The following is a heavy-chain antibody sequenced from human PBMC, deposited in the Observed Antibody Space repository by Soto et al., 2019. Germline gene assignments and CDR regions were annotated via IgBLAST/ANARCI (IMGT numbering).Heavy chain of an antibody. CDR2: IYSSGST. V-gene: IGHV4-31*11. D-gene: IGHD6-6*01. CDR3: AREDAARIERWFDA. Sequence: SETLSLTCAFSGGSIITASYSWNWIRQSPGMGLEWIGHIYSSGSTYYNPSLKSRASISADTSNNQFSLKLTSVTAADTAVYFCAREDAARIERWFDAWGQGILVTVSS. J-gene: IGHJ5*02. CDR1: GGSIITASYS.